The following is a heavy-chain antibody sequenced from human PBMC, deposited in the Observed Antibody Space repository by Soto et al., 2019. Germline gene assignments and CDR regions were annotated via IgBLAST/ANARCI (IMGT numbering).Heavy chain of an antibody. CDR3: AASSWYERWFDP. D-gene: IGHD6-13*01. J-gene: IGHJ5*02. V-gene: IGHV1-18*01. Sequence: QVQLVQSGAEVKKPGASVRVSCHASGYTFSTHGITWVRQAPGQGLEWMGWISAYSGDTNYAQKFQGRVTMTTDTSTSTAYMELRSLRSDDTAVYYCAASSWYERWFDPWGQGTRVTVSS. CDR2: ISAYSGDT. CDR1: GYTFSTHG.